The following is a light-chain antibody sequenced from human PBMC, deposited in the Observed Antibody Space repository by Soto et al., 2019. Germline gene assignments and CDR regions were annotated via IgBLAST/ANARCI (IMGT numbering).Light chain of an antibody. CDR3: CSYAGSSTFV. J-gene: IGLJ1*01. V-gene: IGLV2-23*02. CDR1: SSDVGSYNL. CDR2: EVS. Sequence: QSALTQPASVSGSPGQSITISCTGTSSDVGSYNLVSWYQQHAGKAPKVMIYEVSKRPSGVSNRISGSKSGNTASLTLSGLQAEDEADYYCCSYAGSSTFVFGTGTKLTVL.